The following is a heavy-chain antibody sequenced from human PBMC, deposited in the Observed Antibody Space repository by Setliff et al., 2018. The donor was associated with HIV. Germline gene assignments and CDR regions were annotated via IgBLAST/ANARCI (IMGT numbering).Heavy chain of an antibody. V-gene: IGHV4-34*01. Sequence: PSETLSLTCDVYGGSLSGYYWSWIRQPPGKGLEWIGEINRTGSTNYNPSFKSRVTISIDTSENQFSLKLSSVTAADTAVYYCARSQGSATYYYYYYMDVWGKGTTVTVSS. CDR1: GGSLSGYY. CDR2: INRTGST. D-gene: IGHD6-13*01. CDR3: ARSQGSATYYYYYYMDV. J-gene: IGHJ6*03.